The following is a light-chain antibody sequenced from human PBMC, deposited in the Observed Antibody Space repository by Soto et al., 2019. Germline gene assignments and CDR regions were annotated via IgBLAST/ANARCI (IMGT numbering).Light chain of an antibody. Sequence: DTQMTQSPSSLSVSVGDRVAITCRASQSIASFLHWYQQKPGEAPQLLIYASVNLQSGVPSRFSGSGSGTDFTLTISSLQPEDFATYYCQQSYSSPYTFGQGTKVEIK. CDR2: ASV. CDR3: QQSYSSPYT. V-gene: IGKV1-39*01. J-gene: IGKJ2*01. CDR1: QSIASF.